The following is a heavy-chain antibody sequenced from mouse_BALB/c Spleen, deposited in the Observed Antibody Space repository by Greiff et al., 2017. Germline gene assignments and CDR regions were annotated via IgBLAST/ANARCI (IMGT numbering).Heavy chain of an antibody. D-gene: IGHD1-2*01. V-gene: IGHV7-3*02. J-gene: IGHJ4*01. CDR3: ARDSGISLLRNYAMDY. CDR1: GFTFTDYY. CDR2: IRNKANGYTT. Sequence: EVKVEESGGGLVQPGGSLRLSCATSGFTFTDYYMSWVRQPPGKALEWLGFIRNKANGYTTEYSASVKGRFTISRDNSQSILYLQMNTLRAEDSATYYCARDSGISLLRNYAMDYWGQGTSVTVSS.